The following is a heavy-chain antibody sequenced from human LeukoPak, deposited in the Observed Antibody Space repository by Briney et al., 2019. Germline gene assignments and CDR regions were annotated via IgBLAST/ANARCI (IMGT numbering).Heavy chain of an antibody. V-gene: IGHV3-23*01. Sequence: GGSLRLSCAVSGFTFSNYAVSWVRQAPGKGLEWVSAISGSGGSTYYADSVKGRFTVSRDNSKNTLYLQMSSLTAEDTAVYYCEKDVHHCRVVTCYSEYFQNWGQGTLVTVAS. CDR3: EKDVHHCRVVTCYSEYFQN. D-gene: IGHD2-15*01. CDR1: GFTFSNYA. CDR2: ISGSGGST. J-gene: IGHJ1*01.